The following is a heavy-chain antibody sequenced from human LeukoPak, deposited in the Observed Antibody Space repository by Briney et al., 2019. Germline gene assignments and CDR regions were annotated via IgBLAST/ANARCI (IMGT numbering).Heavy chain of an antibody. V-gene: IGHV4-31*03. CDR2: IYFCGST. CDR1: GGSISSGGYY. J-gene: IGHJ4*02. CDR3: ARGAGLAVSWSGSQFDY. Sequence: SETLSLTCTVSGGSISSGGYYWSWIRQHPGRGLEWIGYIYFCGSTYSHPSLKSRVTISVDTSKNQFSLKLSSVTAADTAVYYCARGAGLAVSWSGSQFDYWGQGTLVTVSS. D-gene: IGHD3-3*01.